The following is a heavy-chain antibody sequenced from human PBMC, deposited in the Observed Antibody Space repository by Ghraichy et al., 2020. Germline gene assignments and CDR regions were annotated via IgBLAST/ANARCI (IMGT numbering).Heavy chain of an antibody. V-gene: IGHV3-15*01. CDR1: GLSFNNAW. J-gene: IGHJ4*02. D-gene: IGHD6-13*01. Sequence: GGSLRLSCAASGLSFNNAWMSWVRQAPGKGLEWVARIKSKADGETTDHAAPVEGRFTISRDDSKSTVYLQMNSLQTEDTAVYYCTIDQIAAAGVGDYRAHWGQGTLVTVS. CDR3: TIDQIAAAGVGDYRAH. CDR2: IKSKADGETT.